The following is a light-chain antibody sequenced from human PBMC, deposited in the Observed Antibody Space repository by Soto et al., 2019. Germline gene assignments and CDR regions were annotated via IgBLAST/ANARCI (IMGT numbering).Light chain of an antibody. V-gene: IGKV4-1*01. J-gene: IGKJ4*01. CDR2: WAS. CDR3: QQYYSTPPT. CDR1: QSVLYSSTNNNY. Sequence: DIVMTQSPDSLAVSLGERATINCKSSQSVLYSSTNNNYLAWYQQKPGQPPRLLIYWASTRESGVPDRFSGRGSGTDFTLTISSLQAEDVAVYYCQQYYSTPPTFGGGTKVEIK.